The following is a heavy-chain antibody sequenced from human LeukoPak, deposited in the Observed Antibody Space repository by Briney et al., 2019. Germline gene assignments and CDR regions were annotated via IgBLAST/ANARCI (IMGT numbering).Heavy chain of an antibody. V-gene: IGHV1-46*01. CDR2: INPNDGST. Sequence: ASVKVSCKASGYTFTSYYMHWVRQTPGQGPEWMGIINPNDGSTSFAQKFQGRVTMTTDTSTSTAYMELRSLRSDDKAVYYCARDTRYSSGPDAFDIWGQGTMVAVSS. D-gene: IGHD6-19*01. CDR1: GYTFTSYY. CDR3: ARDTRYSSGPDAFDI. J-gene: IGHJ3*02.